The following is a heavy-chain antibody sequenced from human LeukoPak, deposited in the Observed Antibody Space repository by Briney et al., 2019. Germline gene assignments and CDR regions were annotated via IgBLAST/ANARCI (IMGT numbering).Heavy chain of an antibody. CDR3: ATDYGGVGPFDY. Sequence: ASVKVSCKVSGYTLTELSMHWVRQAPGKGLEWMGGFDPEDGETIYAQKFQGRVTMTEDTSTDTAYMELSSLRSEDTAVYYCATDYGGVGPFDYWGQGTLVTVSS. CDR2: FDPEDGET. CDR1: GYTLTELS. D-gene: IGHD4-23*01. J-gene: IGHJ4*02. V-gene: IGHV1-24*01.